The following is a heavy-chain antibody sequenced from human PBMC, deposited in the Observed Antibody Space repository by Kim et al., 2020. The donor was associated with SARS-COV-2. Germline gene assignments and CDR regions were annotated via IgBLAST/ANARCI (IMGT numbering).Heavy chain of an antibody. CDR1: GYTFTSYD. Sequence: ASVKVSCKASGYTFTSYDINWVRQATGQGLEWMGWMNPNSGNTGYAQKFQGRVTMTRNTSISTAYMELSSLRSEDTAVYYCARGSSKQLVLHMDVWGKGTTVTVSS. CDR3: ARGSSKQLVLHMDV. V-gene: IGHV1-8*01. J-gene: IGHJ6*03. D-gene: IGHD6-6*01. CDR2: MNPNSGNT.